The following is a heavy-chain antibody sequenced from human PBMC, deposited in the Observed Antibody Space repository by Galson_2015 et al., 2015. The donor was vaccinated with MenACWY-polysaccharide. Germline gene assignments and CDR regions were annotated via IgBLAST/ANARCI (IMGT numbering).Heavy chain of an antibody. CDR1: GGSISSGGYY. J-gene: IGHJ5*02. CDR2: MYCSGST. V-gene: IGHV4-31*03. D-gene: IGHD5-18*01. CDR3: ARRIPLWYQFDP. Sequence: TLSLTCTVSGGSISSGGYYWSWIRQHPGKGLEWIGYMYCSGSTYYNPSLQSRVTISVDTSKNQFSLKLNSVTAADTAVYYCARRIPLWYQFDPWGQGTLVTVSS.